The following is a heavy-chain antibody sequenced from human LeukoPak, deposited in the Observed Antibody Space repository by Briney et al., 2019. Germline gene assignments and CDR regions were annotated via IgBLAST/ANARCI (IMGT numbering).Heavy chain of an antibody. V-gene: IGHV3-15*01. CDR1: GFTFSNAW. Sequence: GGSLRLSCAASGFTFSNAWVSWVRQAAGKGLEWVGRIKSKTDGGTTDYASPVTGRFTISRDDSKNTLYLQMNSLKTEDTAVYYCTSDYYYYYMDVWGKGTTVTVSS. CDR2: IKSKTDGGTT. J-gene: IGHJ6*03. CDR3: TSDYYYYYMDV. D-gene: IGHD1-26*01.